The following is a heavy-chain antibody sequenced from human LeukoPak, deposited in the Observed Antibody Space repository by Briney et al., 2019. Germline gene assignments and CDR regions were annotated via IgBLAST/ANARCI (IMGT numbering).Heavy chain of an antibody. D-gene: IGHD2-2*01. V-gene: IGHV3-66*02. Sequence: GGSLRLSCAASGFTFDDYGMSWVRQAPGKGLEWVSVIYSGGTTYYVDSVKGRFTISRDNSKNTVYLQMNSLRAEDTAVYYCARVHGEKVVPAPYYFDYWGQGTLVTVSS. CDR2: IYSGGTT. CDR3: ARVHGEKVVPAPYYFDY. CDR1: GFTFDDYG. J-gene: IGHJ4*02.